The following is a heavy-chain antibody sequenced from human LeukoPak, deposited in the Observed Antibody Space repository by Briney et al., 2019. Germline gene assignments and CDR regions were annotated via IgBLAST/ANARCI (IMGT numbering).Heavy chain of an antibody. D-gene: IGHD2-15*01. V-gene: IGHV3-48*01. CDR2: ISSSSSTI. J-gene: IGHJ6*03. Sequence: GGSLRLSCAASGFTFSSMNWVRQAPGKGLEWVSYISSSSSTIYYADSVKGRFTISRDNAKNSLYLQMNSLRAVDTAVYYCATWRYCSGGTCYGDYYIDVWGKGTTVSVSS. CDR1: GFTFSS. CDR3: ATWRYCSGGTCYGDYYIDV.